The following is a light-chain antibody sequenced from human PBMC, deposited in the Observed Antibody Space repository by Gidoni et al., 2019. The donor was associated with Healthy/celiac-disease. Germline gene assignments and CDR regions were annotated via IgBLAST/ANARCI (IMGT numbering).Light chain of an antibody. CDR2: YDS. J-gene: IGLJ1*01. CDR1: NIGSKS. CDR3: QVWDSSSDHRGV. V-gene: IGLV3-21*04. Sequence: SYVLTQQPSVSVAPGKTARISCGGNNIGSKSVHWYQQKPGQAPVLVIYYDSDRPSGIPERFSGSNSGNTATLTISRVEAGDEADYYCQVWDSSSDHRGVFGTGTKVTVL.